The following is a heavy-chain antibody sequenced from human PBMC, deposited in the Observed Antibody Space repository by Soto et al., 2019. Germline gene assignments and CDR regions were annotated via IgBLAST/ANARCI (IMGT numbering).Heavy chain of an antibody. CDR3: ARVGDKAY. Sequence: ASVKVSCKASGYTFTSYAMHWVRQAPGQRLEWMGWINAGNGNTKYLQKFQGRVTITRDTSASTAYMELSSLRSEDTAVYYCARVGDKAYWGQGTLVTVSS. V-gene: IGHV1-3*01. D-gene: IGHD2-15*01. CDR1: GYTFTSYA. J-gene: IGHJ4*02. CDR2: INAGNGNT.